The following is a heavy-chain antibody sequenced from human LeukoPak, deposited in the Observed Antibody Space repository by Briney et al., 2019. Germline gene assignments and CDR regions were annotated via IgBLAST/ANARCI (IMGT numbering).Heavy chain of an antibody. CDR2: IYYSGST. V-gene: IGHV4-59*01. D-gene: IGHD3-10*01. CDR3: ARATAYGSGRKDASDI. J-gene: IGHJ3*02. Sequence: PSETLSLTCTVSGGSISSYYWSWIRQPPGKGLEWIGYIYYSGSTNYNPSLKSRVTISVDTSKNQFSLKLSSVTAADTAVYYCARATAYGSGRKDASDIWGQGTMVTVSS. CDR1: GGSISSYY.